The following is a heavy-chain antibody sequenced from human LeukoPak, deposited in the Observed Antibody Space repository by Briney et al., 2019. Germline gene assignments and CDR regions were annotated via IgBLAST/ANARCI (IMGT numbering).Heavy chain of an antibody. Sequence: SETLSLTCTVSGGSISSSSYYWGWIRQPPGKGLEWIGSIYYSGSTYYNPSLKSRVTISVDTSKNQFSLRLSSATAADTAVYYCASHQCGAGTNYHDYWGQGTLVTVSS. D-gene: IGHD2-21*01. CDR2: IYYSGST. CDR1: GGSISSSSYY. CDR3: ASHQCGAGTNYHDY. V-gene: IGHV4-39*01. J-gene: IGHJ4*02.